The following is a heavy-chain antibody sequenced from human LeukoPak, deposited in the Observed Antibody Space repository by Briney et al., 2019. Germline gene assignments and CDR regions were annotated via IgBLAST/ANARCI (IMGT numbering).Heavy chain of an antibody. Sequence: PSETLSLTCTVSGGSISSYYWSWIRQPAGKGLEWIGRIYTSGSTNYNPSLKGRVTMSVDTSKSQFSLKLSSVTAADAAVYYCARFPTTVNDYWGQGTLVTVSS. J-gene: IGHJ4*02. CDR3: ARFPTTVNDY. CDR2: IYTSGST. V-gene: IGHV4-4*07. CDR1: GGSISSYY. D-gene: IGHD4-17*01.